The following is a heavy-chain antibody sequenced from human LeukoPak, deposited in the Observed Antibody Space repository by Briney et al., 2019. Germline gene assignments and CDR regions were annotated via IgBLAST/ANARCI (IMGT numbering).Heavy chain of an antibody. CDR3: ARHPDGIAAAAWFDP. CDR1: GGSISSYY. V-gene: IGHV4-59*08. Sequence: TSETLSLTCTVSGGSISSYYWSWIRQPPGKGLEWIGYIYYSGSTNYNPSLKSRVTISVDTSKNQFSLKLSSVTAADTAVYYCARHPDGIAAAAWFDPWGQGTLVTVSS. CDR2: IYYSGST. J-gene: IGHJ5*02. D-gene: IGHD6-13*01.